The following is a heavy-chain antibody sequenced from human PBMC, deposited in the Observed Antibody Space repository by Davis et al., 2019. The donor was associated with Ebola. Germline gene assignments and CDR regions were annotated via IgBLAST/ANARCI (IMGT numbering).Heavy chain of an antibody. J-gene: IGHJ6*02. CDR1: GLTFSNYW. V-gene: IGHV3-7*01. CDR2: IKEDGSEK. Sequence: PGGSLRLSCAGSGLTFSNYWMSWVRQAPGKGLEWVANIKEDGSEKYYVDSVKGRFTISRDNANNSLYLQMNTLRADDTAVYYCARAWKGDSMDVWGQGTTVIVSS. D-gene: IGHD1-1*01. CDR3: ARAWKGDSMDV.